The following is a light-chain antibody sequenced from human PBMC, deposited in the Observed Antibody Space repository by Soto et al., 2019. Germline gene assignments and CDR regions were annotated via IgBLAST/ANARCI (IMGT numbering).Light chain of an antibody. CDR1: SSDVGGYNH. J-gene: IGLJ2*01. CDR3: SSFTSTSTLVV. V-gene: IGLV2-14*01. Sequence: QSALTQPASVSGSPGQSITISCTGTSSDVGGYNHVSWYQQYPGKAPKLMIYDVTGRPSGVSNRFSGSKSGNMASLTISGLQAEDEAHYYCSSFTSTSTLVVFGAGTKLTVL. CDR2: DVT.